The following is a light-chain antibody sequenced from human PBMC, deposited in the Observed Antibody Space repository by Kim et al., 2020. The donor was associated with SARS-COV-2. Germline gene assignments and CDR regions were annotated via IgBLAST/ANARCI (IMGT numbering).Light chain of an antibody. CDR1: QNISTY. CDR2: AAF. CDR3: QQTYSTPL. Sequence: SSSVGDTVTISCRASQNISTYLNWYQYKPGRATKVLNYAAFNLQSGVPSRFSGSKFGTDFTLTISSLQPEDFVTYYCQQTYSTPLFGPGTKVDIK. V-gene: IGKV1-39*01. J-gene: IGKJ3*01.